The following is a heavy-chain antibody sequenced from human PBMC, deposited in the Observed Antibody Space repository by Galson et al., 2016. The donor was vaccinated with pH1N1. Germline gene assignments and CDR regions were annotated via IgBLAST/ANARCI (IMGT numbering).Heavy chain of an antibody. CDR3: ARDAAHTGTYYVAFDT. D-gene: IGHD1-26*01. J-gene: IGHJ3*02. CDR1: GGSINSDSYY. Sequence: TLSLTCTVSGGSINSDSYYWSWIRQPAGKGLEWIGRIYTSGGTNYNPSLKSRVTISVDTSKSHFSLKLSSVTAADTAVYYCARDAAHTGTYYVAFDTWGQGTIVTVSS. CDR2: IYTSGGT. V-gene: IGHV4-61*02.